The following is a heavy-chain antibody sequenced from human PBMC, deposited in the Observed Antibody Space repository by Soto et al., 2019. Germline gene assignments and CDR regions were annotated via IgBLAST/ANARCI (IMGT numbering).Heavy chain of an antibody. CDR2: ISAYNGNT. D-gene: IGHD2-2*01. CDR1: GYTFTSYG. Sequence: QVQLVQSGAEVKKPGASVKVSCKASGYTFTSYGISWVRQAPGQGLEWMGWISAYNGNTNYAQKLQGRVTMTPDTATSTAYMELRSLRSDDTAVYYCARPGLYCSSTSCYEGWFDPWGQGTLVTVSS. CDR3: ARPGLYCSSTSCYEGWFDP. V-gene: IGHV1-18*01. J-gene: IGHJ5*02.